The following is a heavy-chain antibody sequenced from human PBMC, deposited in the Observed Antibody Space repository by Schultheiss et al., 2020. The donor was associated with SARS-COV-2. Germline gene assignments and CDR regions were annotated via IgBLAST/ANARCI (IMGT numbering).Heavy chain of an antibody. D-gene: IGHD2/OR15-2a*01. CDR1: GGSIRGSSYY. CDR2: IYYSGST. V-gene: IGHV4-39*07. Sequence: SETLSLTCTVSGGSIRGSSYYWGWIRQPPGKGLEWIGSIYYSGSTYYSPSLKSRVSISVDTSKNQFSLKMTFVTTADTAMYYCARDGSGLNSSPTLDFWGHGYLVTVSS. J-gene: IGHJ5*01. CDR3: ARDGSGLNSSPTLDF.